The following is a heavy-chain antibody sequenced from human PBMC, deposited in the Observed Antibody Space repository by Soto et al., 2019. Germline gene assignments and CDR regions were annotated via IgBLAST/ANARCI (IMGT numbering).Heavy chain of an antibody. J-gene: IGHJ2*01. D-gene: IGHD1-1*01. CDR1: K. V-gene: IGHV3-21*04. Sequence: KINWVRQAPGKGLAWVSSIRHSTNLLYYADAVKGRFTISRDNAQNALFLQMSSLRFLYTAGDHRALHPILHSFPTRRSSDL. CDR3: ALHPILHSFPTRRSSDL. CDR2: IRHSTNLL.